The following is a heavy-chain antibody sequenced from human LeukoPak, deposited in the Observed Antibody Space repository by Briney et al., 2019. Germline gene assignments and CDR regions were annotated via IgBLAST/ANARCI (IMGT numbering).Heavy chain of an antibody. CDR3: ARDPVQTSSSGSYYNDSRGDY. D-gene: IGHD3-10*01. CDR2: INPNSGGT. V-gene: IGHV1-2*04. Sequence: ASVKVSCKASGYTFTGYYMHWVRQAPGQGLEWMGWINPNSGGTNYAQKFQGWVTMTRDTSISTAYMELSRLRSDDTAVYYCARDPVQTSSSGSYYNDSRGDYWGQGTLVTVSS. J-gene: IGHJ4*02. CDR1: GYTFTGYY.